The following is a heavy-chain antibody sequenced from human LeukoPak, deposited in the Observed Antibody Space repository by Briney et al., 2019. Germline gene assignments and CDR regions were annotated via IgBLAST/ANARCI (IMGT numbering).Heavy chain of an antibody. CDR2: INSDGTTT. J-gene: IGHJ6*03. Sequence: GPSLRLSCAASGFTFSSYWMHWVRQAPGKGLVWVSHINSDGTTTSYADSVKGRFTISSDNAKYTQHLQLSSLRAADTSVDYCARDSSGWYYYYYMDVWGKGTTVTVSS. V-gene: IGHV3-74*01. CDR1: GFTFSSYW. D-gene: IGHD6-19*01. CDR3: ARDSSGWYYYYYMDV.